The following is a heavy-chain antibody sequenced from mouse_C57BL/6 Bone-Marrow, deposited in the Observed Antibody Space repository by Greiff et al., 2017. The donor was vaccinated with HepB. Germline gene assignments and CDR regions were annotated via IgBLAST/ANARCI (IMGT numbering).Heavy chain of an antibody. J-gene: IGHJ3*01. CDR3: ARMSALGRFAY. V-gene: IGHV4-1*01. D-gene: IGHD4-1*01. CDR1: GIDFSRYW. CDR2: INPDSSTI. Sequence: EVKLLQSGGGLVQPGGSLKLSCAASGIDFSRYWMSWVRRAPGKGLEWIGEINPDSSTINYAPSLKDKFIISRDNAKNTLYLQMSKVRSEDTALYYCARMSALGRFAYWGQGTLVTVSA.